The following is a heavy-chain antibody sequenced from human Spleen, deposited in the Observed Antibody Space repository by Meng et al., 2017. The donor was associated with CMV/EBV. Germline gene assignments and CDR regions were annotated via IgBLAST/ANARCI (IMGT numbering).Heavy chain of an antibody. CDR1: GFTLRRYW. V-gene: IGHV3-74*03. CDR3: ARGVAESLGWEMGY. D-gene: IGHD1-26*01. J-gene: IGHJ4*02. Sequence: EVQLVESXGGCVQPGXSMGRFXAVSGFTLRRYWMHWVRQAPGKGLEWVSRIDSDGRDITYADSVRGRFTISRDDAKNTLYLQMNSLRVEDTAVYYCARGVAESLGWEMGYWGQGTLVTVSS. CDR2: IDSDGRDI.